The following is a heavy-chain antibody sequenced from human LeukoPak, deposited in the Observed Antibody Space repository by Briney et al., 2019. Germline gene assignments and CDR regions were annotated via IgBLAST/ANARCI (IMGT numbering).Heavy chain of an antibody. D-gene: IGHD6-19*01. CDR2: IYFSGNT. CDR3: ARQRYSSGWYIDC. V-gene: IGHV4-39*01. Sequence: PSETLSLTCTVSGGSISSSSYYWGWIRQPPGKGLEWIGSIYFSGNTYYNPSLKRRVNISVDTSKNQFSLKLSSVTAADTAVYYCARQRYSSGWYIDCWGQGTLVTVSS. CDR1: GGSISSSSYY. J-gene: IGHJ4*02.